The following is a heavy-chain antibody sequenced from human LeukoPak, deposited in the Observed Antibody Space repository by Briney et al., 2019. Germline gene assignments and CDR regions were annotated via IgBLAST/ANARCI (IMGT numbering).Heavy chain of an antibody. J-gene: IGHJ3*01. CDR3: ARPNITSYYDSRGYDAFDV. V-gene: IGHV5-51*01. CDR1: GYTFMKYW. CDR2: IYPGDSDT. Sequence: GESLKISCKGSGYTFMKYWIGWVRQMPGKGLEWMGIIYPGDSDTRYSPSFQGQVTISADKSVRTAYLQWSSLKASDTAMYYCARPNITSYYDSRGYDAFDVWGQGTMVTVSS. D-gene: IGHD3-22*01.